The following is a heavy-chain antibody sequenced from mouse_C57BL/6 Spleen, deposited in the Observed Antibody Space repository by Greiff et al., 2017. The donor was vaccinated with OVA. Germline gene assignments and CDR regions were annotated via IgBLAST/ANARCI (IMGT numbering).Heavy chain of an antibody. D-gene: IGHD1-1*01. V-gene: IGHV1-62-2*01. CDR3: ARHEEGYYGSSLSFDY. CDR2: FYPGSGSI. CDR1: GYTFTEYT. J-gene: IGHJ2*01. Sequence: QVQLKQSGAELVKPGASVKLSCKASGYTFTEYTIHWVKQRSGQGLEWIGWFYPGSGSIKYNEKFKDKATLTADKSSSTVYMELSSRTSEASAVYFCARHEEGYYGSSLSFDYWGQGTTLTVSS.